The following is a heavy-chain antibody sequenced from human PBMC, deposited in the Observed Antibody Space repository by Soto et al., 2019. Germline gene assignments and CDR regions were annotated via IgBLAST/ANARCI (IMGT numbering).Heavy chain of an antibody. D-gene: IGHD6-13*01. CDR2: IYHSGST. Sequence: QLQLQESGSGLVKPSQTLSLTCAVSGGSISSGGYSWSWIGQPPGKGLELIGDIYHSGSTYYNPSLKSRVPIAVARSKNQFSLKLSSVTAADTAVYYCVRSSSRHRAFDIWGQGTMVTVSS. CDR3: VRSSSRHRAFDI. CDR1: GGSISSGGYS. V-gene: IGHV4-30-2*01. J-gene: IGHJ3*02.